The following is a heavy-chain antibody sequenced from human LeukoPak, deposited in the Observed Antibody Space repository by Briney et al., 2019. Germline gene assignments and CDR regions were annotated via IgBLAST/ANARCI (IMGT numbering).Heavy chain of an antibody. D-gene: IGHD6-19*01. CDR1: GLTFRNYA. Sequence: PGGSLRLSCAASGLTFRNYAMSWVRQAPGKGLEWVSGITGSAHITYHAGSVKGRFTISRDNSNNTLYLQMNSLRAEDTAVYYCAKAGSGWYGDSPSESWGQGILVTVSS. V-gene: IGHV3-23*01. J-gene: IGHJ5*02. CDR2: ITGSAHIT. CDR3: AKAGSGWYGDSPSES.